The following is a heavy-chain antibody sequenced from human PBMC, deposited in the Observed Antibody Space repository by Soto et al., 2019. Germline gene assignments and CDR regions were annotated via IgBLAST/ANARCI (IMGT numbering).Heavy chain of an antibody. CDR1: GFTFRNYG. Sequence: GGSLRLSCAASGFTFRNYGMNWVRQAPWKGLEWVSYIGLGSSTKYYADSVEGRFTISRDNAKNSLYLQMNSLRAEDTAVYYCARDQLYYNDISGRPLNAFDVWGQGTMVTVSS. J-gene: IGHJ3*01. D-gene: IGHD3-22*01. V-gene: IGHV3-48*01. CDR2: IGLGSSTK. CDR3: ARDQLYYNDISGRPLNAFDV.